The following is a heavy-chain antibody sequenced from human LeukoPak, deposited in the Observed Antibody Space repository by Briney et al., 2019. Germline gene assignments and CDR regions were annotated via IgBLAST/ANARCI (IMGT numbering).Heavy chain of an antibody. Sequence: SETVSLTCTVSGGSISGYYWNWMRQPPGKEPEWIGYFHYSGSTNYNPSLRSRVTIALDPSKNQFSLKLSSVTAADTAVYYCAGGSGWLIDYWGPGNPGSVSP. CDR1: GGSISGYY. J-gene: IGHJ4*02. V-gene: IGHV4-59*01. CDR2: FHYSGST. D-gene: IGHD6-19*01. CDR3: AGGSGWLIDY.